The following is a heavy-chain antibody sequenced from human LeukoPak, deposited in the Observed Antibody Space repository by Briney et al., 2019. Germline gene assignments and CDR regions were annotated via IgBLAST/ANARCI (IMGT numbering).Heavy chain of an antibody. CDR3: ARDAFPYSGSYYFDY. CDR2: IYYSGST. J-gene: IGHJ4*02. CDR1: GGSISSYY. D-gene: IGHD1-26*01. V-gene: IGHV4-59*01. Sequence: SETLSLTCTGSGGSISSYYWSWIRQPPGKGLEWIGYIYYSGSTNYNPSLKSRVTISVDTSKNQFSLKLSSVTAADTAVYYCARDAFPYSGSYYFDYWGQGTLVTVSS.